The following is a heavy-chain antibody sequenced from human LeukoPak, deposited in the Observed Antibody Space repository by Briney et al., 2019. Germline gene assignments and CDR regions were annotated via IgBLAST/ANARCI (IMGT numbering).Heavy chain of an antibody. V-gene: IGHV3-11*01. CDR3: AKDQVISGSEASDI. D-gene: IGHD2-21*01. CDR1: GFSFNDYY. CDR2: ISLSGSTT. J-gene: IGHJ3*02. Sequence: PGGSLRLSCAASGFSFNDYYMSWIRQAPGKGLEWISYISLSGSTTYYADSMKGRFTISRDSAKNSVFLQMSSLRAEDTAVYYCAKDQVISGSEASDIWGQGTMVTVSS.